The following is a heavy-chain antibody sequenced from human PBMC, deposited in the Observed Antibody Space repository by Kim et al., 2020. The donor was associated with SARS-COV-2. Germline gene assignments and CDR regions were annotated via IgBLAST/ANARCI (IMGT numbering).Heavy chain of an antibody. CDR1: GGSIRDSSYY. Sequence: SETLSLTCTVSGGSIRDSSYYWGWFRQPPGKGLEWIGTVYYSGNTYYSPSLRSRVTILVDTSKNQFSLRLGSVTAADTALYFCARQRDSGTWYVAHYYYYMAVWGKGTAVTVSS. CDR3: ARQRDSGTWYVAHYYYYMAV. V-gene: IGHV4-39*01. J-gene: IGHJ6*03. D-gene: IGHD6-13*01. CDR2: VYYSGNT.